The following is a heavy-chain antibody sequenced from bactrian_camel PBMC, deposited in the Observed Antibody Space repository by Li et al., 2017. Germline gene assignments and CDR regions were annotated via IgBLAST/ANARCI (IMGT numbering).Heavy chain of an antibody. CDR1: GYRYSSYC. V-gene: IGHV3S53*01. CDR2: IDSDGRT. Sequence: QLVESGGGSVQAGGSLRLSCAASGYRYSSYCMGWFRQAPGKEREAVAGIDSDGRTTYADSGKGRFTISKDNAKNTLYLQMNSLKPEDTAMYYCAVAPRPTRGCDAGSWIVFSGFGYWGQGTQVTVS. CDR3: AVAPRPTRGCDAGSWIVFSGFGY. J-gene: IGHJ6*01. D-gene: IGHD6*01.